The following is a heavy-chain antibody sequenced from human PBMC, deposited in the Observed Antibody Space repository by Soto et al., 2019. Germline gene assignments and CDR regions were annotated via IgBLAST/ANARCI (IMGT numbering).Heavy chain of an antibody. Sequence: EVQLLESGGGLVQPGGSLRLSCAASGFTFSSYAMSWVRQAPGKGLEWVSGNRVSDGSTYYADSVKGRFTISRDNSKNTLYLQMNSLRAEDTAVYYCAAGVYCISTSCYHYYYYGMDVWGQGTTVTVSS. V-gene: IGHV3-23*01. CDR1: GFTFSSYA. D-gene: IGHD2-2*01. CDR3: AAGVYCISTSCYHYYYYGMDV. CDR2: NRVSDGST. J-gene: IGHJ6*02.